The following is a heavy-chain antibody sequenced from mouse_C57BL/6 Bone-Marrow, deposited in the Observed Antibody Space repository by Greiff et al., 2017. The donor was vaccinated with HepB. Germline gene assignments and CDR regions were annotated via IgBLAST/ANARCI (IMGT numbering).Heavy chain of an antibody. Sequence: VQLQQPGAELVRPGTSVKLSCKASGYTFTSYWMHWVKQRPGQGLEWIGVIDPSDSYTNYNQKFKGKATLTVDTSSSTAYMQLSSLTSEDSAVYYCASSYSNYGGDFDYWGQGTTLTVSS. V-gene: IGHV1-59*01. CDR3: ASSYSNYGGDFDY. CDR2: IDPSDSYT. J-gene: IGHJ2*01. D-gene: IGHD2-5*01. CDR1: GYTFTSYW.